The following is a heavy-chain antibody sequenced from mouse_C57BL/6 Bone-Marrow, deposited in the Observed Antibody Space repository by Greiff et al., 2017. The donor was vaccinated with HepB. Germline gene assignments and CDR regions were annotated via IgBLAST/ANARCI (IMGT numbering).Heavy chain of an antibody. Sequence: EVQGVESGGGLVQPGGSLKLSCAASGFTFSDYYMYWVRQTPEKRLEWVAYISNGGGSTYYPDTVKGRFTISRDNAKNTLYLQMSRLKSEDTAMYYCARFLYYGSSYEDWYFDVWGTGTTVTVSS. CDR2: ISNGGGST. J-gene: IGHJ1*03. D-gene: IGHD1-1*01. V-gene: IGHV5-12*01. CDR3: ARFLYYGSSYEDWYFDV. CDR1: GFTFSDYY.